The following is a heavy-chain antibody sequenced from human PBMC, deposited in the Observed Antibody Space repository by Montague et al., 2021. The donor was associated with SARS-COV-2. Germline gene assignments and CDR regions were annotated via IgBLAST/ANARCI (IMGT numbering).Heavy chain of an antibody. V-gene: IGHV4-31*03. D-gene: IGHD3-10*01. Sequence: TLSLTCTVSGGSISSGGYYWSWIRQHPGKGLEWIGYIYYSGSTYYXXXLKRRVTISVDTSKNQFSLKLSSVTAADTAVYYCARARRGSGSGSYFDILVNWFDPWGQGTLVTVSS. CDR2: IYYSGST. CDR3: ARARRGSGSGSYFDILVNWFDP. J-gene: IGHJ5*02. CDR1: GGSISSGGYY.